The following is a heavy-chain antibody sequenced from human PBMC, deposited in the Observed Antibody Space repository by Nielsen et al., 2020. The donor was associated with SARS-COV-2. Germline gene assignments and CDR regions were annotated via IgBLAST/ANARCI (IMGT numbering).Heavy chain of an antibody. D-gene: IGHD5-18*01. J-gene: IGHJ6*02. Sequence: SETMSLTCAVYGGSFSGYYWSWIRQPPGNGLEWIGEINHSGSTNYNPSLKSRVNITVDTSKNQFSLKLTSVTAADTAVYYCVRPATAMNTYYYYYGMDVWGQWTTVTVSS. CDR3: VRPATAMNTYYYYYGMDV. V-gene: IGHV4-34*01. CDR1: GGSFSGYY. CDR2: INHSGST.